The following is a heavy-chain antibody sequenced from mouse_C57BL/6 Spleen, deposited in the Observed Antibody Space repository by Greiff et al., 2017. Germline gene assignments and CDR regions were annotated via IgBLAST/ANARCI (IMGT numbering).Heavy chain of an antibody. J-gene: IGHJ4*01. V-gene: IGHV1-15*01. D-gene: IGHD4-1*02. CDR3: TRATGTLAMDY. Sequence: VQLQQSGAELMRPGASVTLSFKASGYTFTDYEMPWVKQTPVHGLEWIGAIDPETGGTAFNQKFKGKGILTADKASSTAYMELRSLTSEDSAVYYWTRATGTLAMDYWGQGTAVTVSS. CDR1: GYTFTDYE. CDR2: IDPETGGT.